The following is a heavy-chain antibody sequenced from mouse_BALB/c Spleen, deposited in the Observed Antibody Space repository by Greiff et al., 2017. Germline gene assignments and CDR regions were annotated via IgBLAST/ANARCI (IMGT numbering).Heavy chain of an antibody. Sequence: DVQLVESGGGLVKPGGSLKLSCAASGFTFSSYTMSWVRQTPEKRLEWVATISSGGSYTYYPDSVKGRFTISRDNAKNTLYLQMSSLKSEDTAMYYCTRAVLITTVVADAMDYWGQGTSVTVSS. J-gene: IGHJ4*01. D-gene: IGHD1-1*01. V-gene: IGHV5-6-4*01. CDR2: ISSGGSYT. CDR3: TRAVLITTVVADAMDY. CDR1: GFTFSSYT.